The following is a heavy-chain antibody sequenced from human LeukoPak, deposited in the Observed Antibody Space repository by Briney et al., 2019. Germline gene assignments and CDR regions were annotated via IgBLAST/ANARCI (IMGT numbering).Heavy chain of an antibody. V-gene: IGHV3-48*01. CDR1: GFTFSSYS. J-gene: IGHJ4*02. D-gene: IGHD4-17*01. CDR3: AIDYGDYNFDY. Sequence: GGSLRLSCAASGFTFSSYSMNWVRQAPGKGLEWGSYISSSSSTIYYADSVKGRFTISRDNAKNSLYLQMNSLRAEDTAVYYCAIDYGDYNFDYWGQGTLVTVSS. CDR2: ISSSSSTI.